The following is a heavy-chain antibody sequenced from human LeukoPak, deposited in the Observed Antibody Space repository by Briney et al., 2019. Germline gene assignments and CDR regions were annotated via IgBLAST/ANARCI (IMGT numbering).Heavy chain of an antibody. CDR1: GLTFSTYG. D-gene: IGHD2-2*03. CDR3: AGGYCSNTTCFDY. V-gene: IGHV3-33*01. CDR2: IWYDGSKK. J-gene: IGHJ4*02. Sequence: GGSLRLSCEASGLTFSTYGMHWVRQAPGKGLEWVAVIWYDGSKKHYADSVKGRFTISRDNSKNTLYLQMNTLRAEDTAMYYCAGGYCSNTTCFDYWGQGTLVTVSS.